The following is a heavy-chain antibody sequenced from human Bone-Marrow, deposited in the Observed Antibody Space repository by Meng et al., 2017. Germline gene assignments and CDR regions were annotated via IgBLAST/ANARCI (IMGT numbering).Heavy chain of an antibody. Sequence: KKPADAMTVCVKTPPGIFRSCVTSSVRHGYEKDLVCMGGIMPNFGKAKYAQKIKRKVTMTAEESKSTSYMMQSNMRSEDTAVSYCERTCGYYCIDYWGKGTLVTVSS. CDR3: ERTCGYYCIDY. V-gene: IGHV1-69*01. D-gene: IGHD3-22*01. J-gene: IGHJ4*02. CDR1: PGIFRSCV. CDR2: IMPNFGKA.